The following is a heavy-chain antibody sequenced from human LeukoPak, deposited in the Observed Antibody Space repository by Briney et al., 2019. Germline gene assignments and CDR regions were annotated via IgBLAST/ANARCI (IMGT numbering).Heavy chain of an antibody. V-gene: IGHV3-30*02. D-gene: IGHD3/OR15-3a*01. J-gene: IGHJ2*01. CDR2: IRYDGSNR. Sequence: GGSLRLSCAASGFTFSIYGMHWVRQAPGKGLEWVAFIRYDGSNRYYADSVKGRFTISRDNSKNTLYLQMNSPRAEDTAIYYCTRASAGLSYLDLWGRGTLVTVSS. CDR1: GFTFSIYG. CDR3: TRASAGLSYLDL.